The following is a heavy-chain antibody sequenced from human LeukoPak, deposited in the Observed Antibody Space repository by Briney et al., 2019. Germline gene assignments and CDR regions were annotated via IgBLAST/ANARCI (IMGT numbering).Heavy chain of an antibody. CDR1: GGSISSYY. CDR2: IYYSGST. D-gene: IGHD6-19*01. V-gene: IGHV4-59*01. CDR3: ARVGSSGWYRLSMFDY. J-gene: IGHJ4*02. Sequence: SGTLSLTCTVSGGSISSYYWSWIRQPPGKGLEWIGYIYYSGSTNYNPSLKSRVTISVDTSKNQFSLKLSSVTAADTAVYYCARVGSSGWYRLSMFDYWGQGTLVTVSS.